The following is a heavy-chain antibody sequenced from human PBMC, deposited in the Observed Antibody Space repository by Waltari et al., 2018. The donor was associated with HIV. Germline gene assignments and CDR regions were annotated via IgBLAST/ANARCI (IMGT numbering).Heavy chain of an antibody. D-gene: IGHD3-22*01. V-gene: IGHV3-21*01. J-gene: IGHJ4*02. CDR3: TRFQDYYDSSGYDY. CDR2: ISKSSTYI. Sequence: EVQLVESGGGLVKPGGSLKLSCAASGFTFSDYRMNWVRQDPGKGLGVVSSISKSSTYIYYADSVKGRFTISRDNAQNSLYLQMNSLRAEDTAVYFCTRFQDYYDSSGYDYWGQGTLVTVSS. CDR1: GFTFSDYR.